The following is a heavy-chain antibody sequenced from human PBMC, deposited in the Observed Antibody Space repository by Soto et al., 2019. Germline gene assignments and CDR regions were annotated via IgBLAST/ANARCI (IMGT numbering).Heavy chain of an antibody. D-gene: IGHD3-22*01. Sequence: SETLSLTCTVSGGSISSSSYYWGWIRQPPGKGLEWIGSIYYSGSTYYNPSLKSRVTISVDTSKNQFSLKLSSVTAADTAVYYCARDDMIVVVIDYWGQGTLVTVSS. CDR3: ARDDMIVVVIDY. J-gene: IGHJ4*02. CDR2: IYYSGST. V-gene: IGHV4-39*07. CDR1: GGSISSSSYY.